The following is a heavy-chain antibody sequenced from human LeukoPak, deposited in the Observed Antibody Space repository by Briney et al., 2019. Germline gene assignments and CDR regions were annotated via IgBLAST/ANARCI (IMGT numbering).Heavy chain of an antibody. CDR1: GSSCTSYL. D-gene: IGHD5-24*01. CDR3: ARRERWLQSQTQL. Sequence: GELLKICSKGAGSSCTSYLIGWGRPTPGKGLGWMGIIYPGDYDTRYSPYFQGQVTISADKAINPAYLLWSSLKAWDTAVYYCARRERWLQSQTQLWGQGTPVTVSS. V-gene: IGHV5-51*01. CDR2: IYPGDYDT. J-gene: IGHJ4*02.